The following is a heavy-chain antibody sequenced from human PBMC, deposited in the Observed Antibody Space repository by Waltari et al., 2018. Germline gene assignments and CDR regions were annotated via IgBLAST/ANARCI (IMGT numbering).Heavy chain of an antibody. CDR2: IKQDGSEQ. CDR3: ARASCSGGSCYSGVPIADGFDV. D-gene: IGHD2-15*01. Sequence: EVQLEESGGGLVQPGGSLRLSCAASGFTFSSYWMSWVRQAPGKGLEWVANIKQDGSEQYYVDSVKGRFTISRDNTKNSLYLHMNSLRAEDTVVYYCARASCSGGSCYSGVPIADGFDVWGQGTVVTVSS. V-gene: IGHV3-7*03. J-gene: IGHJ3*01. CDR1: GFTFSSYW.